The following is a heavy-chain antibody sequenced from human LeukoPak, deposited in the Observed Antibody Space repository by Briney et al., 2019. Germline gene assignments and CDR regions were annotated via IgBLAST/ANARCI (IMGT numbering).Heavy chain of an antibody. CDR3: TRGGGVVVSAHPFDY. V-gene: IGHV1-18*01. D-gene: IGHD2-21*02. Sequence: ASVKVSCKASGYTFTSYGISWVRQAPGQGLEWMGWISAYNGNTNYAQKLQGRVTMTTDTSTSTAYMELRSLRSDDTALYYCTRGGGVVVSAHPFDYWGQGALITVSS. CDR1: GYTFTSYG. CDR2: ISAYNGNT. J-gene: IGHJ4*02.